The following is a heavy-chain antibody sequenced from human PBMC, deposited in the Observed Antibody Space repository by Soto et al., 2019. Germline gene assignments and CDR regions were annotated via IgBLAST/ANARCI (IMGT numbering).Heavy chain of an antibody. CDR3: AREDFYSGMDV. CDR1: GGSVSGGHYY. CDR2: IYSSGGS. V-gene: IGHV4-61*01. Sequence: QVQLQGSGPGLVKPSETLSLTCTVSGGSVSGGHYYWSWVRQPPGRGLEWIGYIYSSGGSNYNPPLKTRVTISIDTSKNEFSLKVTSVTAADTAVYYCAREDFYSGMDVWGQGTTVTVSS. J-gene: IGHJ6*02.